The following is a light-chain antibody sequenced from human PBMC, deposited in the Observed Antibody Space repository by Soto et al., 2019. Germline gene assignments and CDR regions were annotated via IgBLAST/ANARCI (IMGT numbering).Light chain of an antibody. CDR2: DTS. CDR1: QSVSSN. V-gene: IGKV3-15*01. CDR3: QQYHTWPPLT. J-gene: IGKJ4*01. Sequence: EIVMTQSPATLSVSPGETATLSCRASQSVSSNLAWYQQKPGQAPRLLIYDTSTRATGVPARFSGSGSGAEFTLTITSLQSEDFAVYHCQQYHTWPPLTFGGATKVEIK.